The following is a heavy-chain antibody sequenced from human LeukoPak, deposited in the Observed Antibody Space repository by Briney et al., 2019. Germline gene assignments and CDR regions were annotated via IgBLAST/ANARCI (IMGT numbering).Heavy chain of an antibody. D-gene: IGHD1-1*01. CDR3: ATNNWHGLINYYYYGVDV. CDR1: GYMLHELS. CDR2: FDPVDGET. V-gene: IGHV1-24*01. Sequence: ASVKVSCTVSGYMLHELSMHWVRQAPGKGLEWMGGFDPVDGETIYAQKFQGRVTMTEDTSTDTAYMQLTSLRSEDTAVYYCATNNWHGLINYYYYGVDVWGQGTAVTVFS. J-gene: IGHJ6*02.